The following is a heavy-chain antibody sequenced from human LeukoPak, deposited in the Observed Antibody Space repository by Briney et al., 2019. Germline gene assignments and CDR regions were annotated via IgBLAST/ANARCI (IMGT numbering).Heavy chain of an antibody. J-gene: IGHJ4*02. CDR2: INPNSGGT. CDR3: ARMGFIHNFDK. CDR1: GYTFTDYY. V-gene: IGHV1-2*02. Sequence: ASVKVSCKASGYTFTDYYLHWVRQAPGQGLEWMGWINPNSGGTNCAQKFQGRVTMTRDTSITTAYMELSRLRSDDTAMYFCARMGFIHNFDKWGERTVVSVSS.